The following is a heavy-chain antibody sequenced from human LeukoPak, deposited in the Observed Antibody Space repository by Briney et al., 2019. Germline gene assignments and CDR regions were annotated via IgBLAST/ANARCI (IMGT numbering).Heavy chain of an antibody. Sequence: EASVKVSCKASGGTFSSYAISWVRQAPGQGLEWMGWISAYNGNTNYAQKLQGRVTMTTDTSTSTAYMELRSLRSDDTAVYYCARESRGYGAGTFDYWGQGTLVTVSS. CDR2: ISAYNGNT. CDR3: ARESRGYGAGTFDY. D-gene: IGHD6-19*01. CDR1: GGTFSSYA. J-gene: IGHJ4*02. V-gene: IGHV1-18*01.